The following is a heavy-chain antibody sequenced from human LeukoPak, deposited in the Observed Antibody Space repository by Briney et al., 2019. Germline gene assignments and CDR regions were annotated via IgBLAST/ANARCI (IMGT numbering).Heavy chain of an antibody. CDR2: ISSSSSYI. Sequence: GGSLRLSCAAPGFTFSSYSMNWVRQAPGKGLEWVSSISSSSSYIYYADSVKGRFTISRDNAKNSLYLQMNSLRAEDTAVYYCARSRLSSGSGSYYMDVWGKGTTVTVSS. D-gene: IGHD3-10*01. J-gene: IGHJ6*03. CDR1: GFTFSSYS. CDR3: ARSRLSSGSGSYYMDV. V-gene: IGHV3-21*01.